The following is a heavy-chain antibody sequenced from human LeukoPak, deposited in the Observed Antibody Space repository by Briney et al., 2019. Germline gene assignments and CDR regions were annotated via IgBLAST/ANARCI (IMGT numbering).Heavy chain of an antibody. D-gene: IGHD6-13*01. CDR1: GGSISSSNW. J-gene: IGHJ4*02. CDR3: ARINIAADGNPLDY. V-gene: IGHV4-4*02. Sequence: PSETLSLTCAVSGGSISSSNWWSWVRQPPGKGLEWIGEIYHSGSTNYNPSLKSRVTISVGKSKNQFSLKLRSVTAADTAMYYCARINIAADGNPLDYWGQGTLVTVSS. CDR2: IYHSGST.